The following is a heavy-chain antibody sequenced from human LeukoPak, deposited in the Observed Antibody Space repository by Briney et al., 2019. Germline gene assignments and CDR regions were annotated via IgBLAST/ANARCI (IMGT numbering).Heavy chain of an antibody. CDR3: ARMGSSLSYFDS. J-gene: IGHJ4*02. V-gene: IGHV4-59*08. CDR1: GGSISSYY. D-gene: IGHD6-6*01. Sequence: SETLSLTCTVSGGSISSYYWSWIRQPPEKGPEWIGYISYSGSTNYSPSLKSRVTISVDTSQNHVSLRLSSVTAADTAVYYCARMGSSLSYFDSWGQGTLVTVSS. CDR2: ISYSGST.